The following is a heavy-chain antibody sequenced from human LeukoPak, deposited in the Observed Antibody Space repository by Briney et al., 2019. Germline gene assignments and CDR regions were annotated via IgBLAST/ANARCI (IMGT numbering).Heavy chain of an antibody. V-gene: IGHV1-69*13. CDR3: ARATHIVVVTATLRLPVWFDP. CDR2: IIPIFGTA. Sequence: SVKVSCKASGGTFSSYAISWVRQAPEQGLEWMGGIIPIFGTANYAQKFQGRVTITADESTSTACMELSSLRSEDTAVYYCARATHIVVVTATLRLPVWFDPWGQGTLVTVSS. CDR1: GGTFSSYA. D-gene: IGHD2-21*02. J-gene: IGHJ5*02.